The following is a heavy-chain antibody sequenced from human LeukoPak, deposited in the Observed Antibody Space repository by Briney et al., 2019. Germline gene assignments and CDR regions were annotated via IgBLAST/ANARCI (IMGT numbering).Heavy chain of an antibody. V-gene: IGHV3-30*04. Sequence: PGGSLRLSCAASGFTFSSYAMHWVRQAPGKGLEWVAVISYDGSNKYYADSVKGRFTISRDNSKNTLYLQMNSLRAEDTAVYYCARGDLPSSGFNWGQGTLVTVSS. CDR2: ISYDGSNK. J-gene: IGHJ4*02. CDR3: ARGDLPSSGFN. D-gene: IGHD3-22*01. CDR1: GFTFSSYA.